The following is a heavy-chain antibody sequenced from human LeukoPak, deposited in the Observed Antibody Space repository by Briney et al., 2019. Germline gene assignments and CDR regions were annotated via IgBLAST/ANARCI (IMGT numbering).Heavy chain of an antibody. D-gene: IGHD3-16*01. CDR1: GYSFTSYW. J-gene: IGHJ4*02. V-gene: IGHV5-51*01. CDR2: IYPGDSDT. Sequence: GESLKISFKGSGYSFTSYWIGWVRQMPGKGLEWMGIIYPGDSDTTYSPSFQGQVTMSADKSISTAYLQWSSLKAPDSGMYYCARKKGYVDYWGQGTLVTVSS. CDR3: ARKKGYVDY.